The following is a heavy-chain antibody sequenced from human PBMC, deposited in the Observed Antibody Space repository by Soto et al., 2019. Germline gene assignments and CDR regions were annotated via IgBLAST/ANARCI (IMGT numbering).Heavy chain of an antibody. J-gene: IGHJ6*03. CDR1: GFTFSDHY. CDR3: ARVAQQLVYYYYYMDV. D-gene: IGHD6-13*01. CDR2: TRNKANSYTT. V-gene: IGHV3-72*01. Sequence: GGSLRLSCAASGFTFSDHYMDWVRQAPGKGLEWVGRTRNKANSYTTEYAASVKGRFTISRDDSKNSLYLQMNSLKTEDTAVYYCARVAQQLVYYYYYMDVWGKGTTVTVSS.